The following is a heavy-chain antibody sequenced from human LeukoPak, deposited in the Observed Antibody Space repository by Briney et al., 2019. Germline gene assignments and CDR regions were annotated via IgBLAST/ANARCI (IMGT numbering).Heavy chain of an antibody. CDR2: IPYDGSNK. J-gene: IGHJ4*02. Sequence: PGGSLRLSCAASGFTFSSYAMHWVRQAPGKGLEWVAVIPYDGSNKYYADSVKGRFTISRDNSKNTLYLQMNSLRAEDTAVYYCARESYTSTFDYWGQGTLVTVSS. CDR3: ARESYTSTFDY. V-gene: IGHV3-30-3*01. D-gene: IGHD1-26*01. CDR1: GFTFSSYA.